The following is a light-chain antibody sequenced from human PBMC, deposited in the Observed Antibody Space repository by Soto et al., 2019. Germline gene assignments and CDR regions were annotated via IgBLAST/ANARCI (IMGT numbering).Light chain of an antibody. V-gene: IGKV1-27*01. CDR2: AAS. CDR1: QGIKNF. CDR3: LEYNSDPLLV. Sequence: DIQMTQSPSSLSASVGERVTITCRASQGIKNFLAWYQQRLGEVPKLLIYAASTLQSWVPSRFSGSGYGTDFTLTISSLQPEDVATYYCLEYNSDPLLVFGGGTKVQIK. J-gene: IGKJ4*01.